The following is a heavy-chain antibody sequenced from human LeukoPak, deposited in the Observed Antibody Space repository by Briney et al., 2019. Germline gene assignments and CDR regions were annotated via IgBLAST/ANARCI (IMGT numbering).Heavy chain of an antibody. Sequence: GGSLRLSCAASGFTFDDYAMHWVRQAPGKGLECVSGISWNSGSIGYADSVKGRFTISRDNAKNSLYLQMNSLRAEDTALYYCAKGSLGYCSSTSCYADAFDIWGQGTMVTVSS. V-gene: IGHV3-9*01. J-gene: IGHJ3*02. D-gene: IGHD2-2*01. CDR2: ISWNSGSI. CDR1: GFTFDDYA. CDR3: AKGSLGYCSSTSCYADAFDI.